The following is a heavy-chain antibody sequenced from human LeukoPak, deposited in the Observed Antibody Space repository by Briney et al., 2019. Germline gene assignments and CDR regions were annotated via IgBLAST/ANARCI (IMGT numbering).Heavy chain of an antibody. D-gene: IGHD3-22*01. J-gene: IGHJ4*02. Sequence: SETLSLTCTVSSGSFSSYYWNWIRQPAGKGLEWIGRIYITGSTNYNPSLKSRVTMSVDTSKNQFSLKLSSVTAADTAVYYCARGRGYYQDYWGQGTLVIVSS. V-gene: IGHV4-4*07. CDR3: ARGRGYYQDY. CDR1: SGSFSSYY. CDR2: IYITGST.